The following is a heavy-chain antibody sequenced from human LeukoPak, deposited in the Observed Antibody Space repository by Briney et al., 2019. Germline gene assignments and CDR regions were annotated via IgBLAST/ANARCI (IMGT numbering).Heavy chain of an antibody. CDR3: ARRGPSYSSSSTTYNWFDP. J-gene: IGHJ5*02. D-gene: IGHD6-6*01. CDR2: ISHGGST. Sequence: SETLSLTCAVYGGSFSDYLWSWIRQPPGEGLEWIGDISHGGSTNYNPSLKSRVTISVDMSKNQFSLKLRSVTAADTAVYYCARRGPSYSSSSTTYNWFDPWGQGTLVTVSS. CDR1: GGSFSDYL. V-gene: IGHV4-34*01.